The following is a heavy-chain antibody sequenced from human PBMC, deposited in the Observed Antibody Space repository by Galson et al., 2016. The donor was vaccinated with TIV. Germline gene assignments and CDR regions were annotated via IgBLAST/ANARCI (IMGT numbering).Heavy chain of an antibody. CDR2: IWFDGSEK. J-gene: IGHJ4*02. Sequence: SLRLSCAASGFSFGTYGMHWVRQAPGKGLEWVAIIWFDGSEKYYADSVKGRFTISRDNSKKTLYLQLSSLRAEDTAVYYCARELRCDTTSYNSLFDYWGQGTLVTVSS. CDR3: ARELRCDTTSYNSLFDY. V-gene: IGHV3-33*01. D-gene: IGHD1-1*01. CDR1: GFSFGTYG.